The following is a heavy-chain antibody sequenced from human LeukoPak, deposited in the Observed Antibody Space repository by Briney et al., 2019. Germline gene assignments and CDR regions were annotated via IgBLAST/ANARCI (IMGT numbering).Heavy chain of an antibody. Sequence: GGSLRLSCAVSGFRVTNDYMNWVRQAPGKGLEWVSIIYAGGSTYYAVSVKGRFTISRDSSNNTLFLQMSNLRADDSGLYYCATDIRSSPLGFWGHGTLVTVSS. CDR2: IYAGGST. D-gene: IGHD3-9*01. J-gene: IGHJ4*01. CDR3: ATDIRSSPLGF. V-gene: IGHV3-66*01. CDR1: GFRVTNDY.